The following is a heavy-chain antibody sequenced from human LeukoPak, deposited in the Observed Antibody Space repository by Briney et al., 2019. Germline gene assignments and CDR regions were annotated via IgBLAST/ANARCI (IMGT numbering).Heavy chain of an antibody. D-gene: IGHD3-10*01. J-gene: IGHJ4*02. Sequence: GGSLRLSCAASGVTFSSYSMNWVRQAPGKGLEWVSSISSSSSYIYYADSVKGRFTISRDNAKNSLYLQMNSLRAEDTAVYYCAIPSVSRYYYGSKYYFDYWGQGTLVTVSS. CDR2: ISSSSSYI. CDR1: GVTFSSYS. CDR3: AIPSVSRYYYGSKYYFDY. V-gene: IGHV3-21*01.